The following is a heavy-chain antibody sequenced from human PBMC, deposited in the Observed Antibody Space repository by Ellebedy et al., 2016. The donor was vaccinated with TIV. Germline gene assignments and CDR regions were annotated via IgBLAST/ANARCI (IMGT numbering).Heavy chain of an antibody. CDR2: IYYSGST. V-gene: IGHV4-59*01. D-gene: IGHD2-21*02. CDR1: GGSISSYY. CDR3: ARKIGDAEGGGLDV. J-gene: IGHJ6*02. Sequence: MPSETLSLTCTVSGGSISSYYWSWIRQPPGKGLEWIGYIYYSGSTNYNPSLKSRVTISVDTSEHQFSLKLTSVTAADTAIYYCARKIGDAEGGGLDVWGQGTTVTVSS.